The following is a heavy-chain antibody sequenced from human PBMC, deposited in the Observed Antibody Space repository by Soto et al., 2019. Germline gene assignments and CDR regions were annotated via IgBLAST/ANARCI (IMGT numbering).Heavy chain of an antibody. J-gene: IGHJ4*02. CDR2: IKSKTDGGTT. CDR1: GFTFSNAW. Sequence: GGSLRLSCAASGFTFSNAWMSWVRQAPGKGLEWVGRIKSKTDGGTTDYAAPVKGRFTISREDSKNTLYLQMNSLKTEDTAVYYCSRPRGSEYYDFWSGYYVDSLWGQGTLVTVSS. CDR3: SRPRGSEYYDFWSGYYVDSL. D-gene: IGHD3-3*01. V-gene: IGHV3-15*01.